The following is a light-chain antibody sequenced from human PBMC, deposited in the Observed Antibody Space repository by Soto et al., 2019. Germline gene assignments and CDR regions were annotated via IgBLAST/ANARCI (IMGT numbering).Light chain of an antibody. Sequence: DIQLTQSPSTLSASVGDRVTITCRASQTFNNYLAWYQHKPGTAPKLLIYDASTLESGVPSRFSGSASGTEFTLTITILQPGDLAMYYCQEYTTYPYTLGQGTKLEI. J-gene: IGKJ2*01. V-gene: IGKV1-5*01. CDR3: QEYTTYPYT. CDR2: DAS. CDR1: QTFNNY.